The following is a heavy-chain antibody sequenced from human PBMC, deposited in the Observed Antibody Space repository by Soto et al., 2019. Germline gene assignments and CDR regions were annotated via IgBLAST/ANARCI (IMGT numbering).Heavy chain of an antibody. Sequence: ASVKVSCKASGYTFTSYAMHWVRQAPGQRLEWMGWINAGNGNTKYSQKFQGRVTITRDTSASTAYMELSSLRSEDTAVYYSATTNYGFWSGHALGAFEIWGQGTMV. CDR2: INAGNGNT. V-gene: IGHV1-3*01. CDR1: GYTFTSYA. CDR3: ATTNYGFWSGHALGAFEI. J-gene: IGHJ3*02. D-gene: IGHD3-3*01.